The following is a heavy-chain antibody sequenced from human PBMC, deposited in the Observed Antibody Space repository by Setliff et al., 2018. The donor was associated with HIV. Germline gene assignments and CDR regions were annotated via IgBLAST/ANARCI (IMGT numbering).Heavy chain of an antibody. D-gene: IGHD2-2*01. CDR3: AKSCDVPSKPGPYYYSMDV. CDR2: IRYDASNK. CDR1: GFTFSDYG. V-gene: IGHV3-30*02. J-gene: IGHJ6*03. Sequence: PGGSLRLSCAPSGFTFSDYGTHWVRQAPGKGLEWLTYIRYDASNKFYADSVKGRFTISRDNSKNTLFLQLNSLRVDDTAVYYCAKSCDVPSKPGPYYYSMDVWGKGTTVTVSS.